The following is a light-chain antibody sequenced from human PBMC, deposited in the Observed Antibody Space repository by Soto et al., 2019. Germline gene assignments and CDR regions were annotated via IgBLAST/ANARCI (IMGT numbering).Light chain of an antibody. CDR1: QGVTSNY. Sequence: EIVLTQSPGTLSLSPGERATLSCRASQGVTSNYLAWYQQRPGQAPRLLIYCASNRATGIPDRFSGGGSGTDFTLTISRLEPEDFAMYYCQQYGSSSPTTFGQGTRLEIE. J-gene: IGKJ5*01. CDR2: CAS. CDR3: QQYGSSSPTT. V-gene: IGKV3-20*01.